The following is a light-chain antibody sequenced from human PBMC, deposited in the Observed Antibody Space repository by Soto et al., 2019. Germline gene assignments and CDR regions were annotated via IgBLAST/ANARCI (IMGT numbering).Light chain of an antibody. V-gene: IGLV2-14*03. J-gene: IGLJ1*01. Sequence: QSALTQPASVSDSPGQSITISCTGTSSDVGGSNFVSWYQQHPGKPPKLIIYDVPNRPSGVSNRFSSSKSGSTASLIISRLQTEDEADYYCVSYTSSTTYVFGTGTKVTV. CDR2: DVP. CDR3: VSYTSSTTYV. CDR1: SSDVGGSNF.